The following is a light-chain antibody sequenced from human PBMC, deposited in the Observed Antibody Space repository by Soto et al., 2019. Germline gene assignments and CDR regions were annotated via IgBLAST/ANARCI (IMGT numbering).Light chain of an antibody. CDR1: QSFSSN. CDR2: GAA. CDR3: QQYGSSLMYA. Sequence: EIVMTQSPATLSVSPGERATLSCRASQSFSSNLAWYQQKPGQAPRLLIYGAATRATGIPARFSGSGSGTEFTLTISSLQSEDSAVYYCQQYGSSLMYAFGQGTKLEIK. J-gene: IGKJ2*01. V-gene: IGKV3-15*01.